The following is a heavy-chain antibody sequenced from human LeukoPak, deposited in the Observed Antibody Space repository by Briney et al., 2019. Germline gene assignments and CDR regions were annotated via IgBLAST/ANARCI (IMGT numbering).Heavy chain of an antibody. CDR3: ARVRVTWVAAAGNDY. Sequence: ASVKVSCKASGYTFTGYYMHWVRQAPGQGLEWMGWINPNSGGTNYAQKFQGRVPRTRDTSITTAYMQLSSLRSDDTAVYYCARVRVTWVAAAGNDYWGQGTLVTVSS. CDR1: GYTFTGYY. J-gene: IGHJ4*02. CDR2: INPNSGGT. V-gene: IGHV1-2*02. D-gene: IGHD6-13*01.